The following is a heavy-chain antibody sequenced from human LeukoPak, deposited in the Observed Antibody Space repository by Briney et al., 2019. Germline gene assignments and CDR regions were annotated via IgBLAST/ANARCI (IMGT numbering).Heavy chain of an antibody. V-gene: IGHV3-21*01. J-gene: IGHJ4*02. CDR1: RFTFSSYS. Sequence: GGSLRLSCAASRFTFSSYSMNWVRQAPGKGLEWVSSISSSSSYIYYADSVKGRFTISRDNAKNSLYLQMNSLRAEDTAVYYCARALQGIAAAGTDYWGQGTLVTVSS. CDR2: ISSSSSYI. D-gene: IGHD6-13*01. CDR3: ARALQGIAAAGTDY.